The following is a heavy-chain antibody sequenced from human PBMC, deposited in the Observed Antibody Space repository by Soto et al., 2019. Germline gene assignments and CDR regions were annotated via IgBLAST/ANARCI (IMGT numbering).Heavy chain of an antibody. CDR3: ARSIAAAGSLRPYYYYGMDV. D-gene: IGHD6-13*01. Sequence: QVQLVESGGGVVQPGRYLRLPCAASGLTFSSYGMHWIRQATGKGLEWVAVIWYDGSNKYYADSVKGRFTISRDNSKNTLYLQMNSLRAQDTAVYYCARSIAAAGSLRPYYYYGMDVWGQGTTVTVSS. CDR2: IWYDGSNK. CDR1: GLTFSSYG. J-gene: IGHJ6*02. V-gene: IGHV3-33*01.